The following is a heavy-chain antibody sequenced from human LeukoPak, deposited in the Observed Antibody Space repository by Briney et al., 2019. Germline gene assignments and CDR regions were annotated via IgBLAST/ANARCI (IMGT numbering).Heavy chain of an antibody. D-gene: IGHD2-2*01. V-gene: IGHV3-23*01. J-gene: IGHJ6*03. CDR3: AKYSGYCTSTSCQSLYYYYYVDV. Sequence: GGSLRLSCAASGITFTSYPMSWVRQAPGKGLEWVSAISGSGGTTYYADSVKGRFTISRDNSKNTLYLQMNSLRAEDTAVYYCAKYSGYCTSTSCQSLYYYYYVDVWGKGTTVTVS. CDR1: GITFTSYP. CDR2: ISGSGGTT.